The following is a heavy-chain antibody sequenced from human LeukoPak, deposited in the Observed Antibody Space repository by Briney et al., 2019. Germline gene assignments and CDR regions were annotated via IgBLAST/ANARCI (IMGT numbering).Heavy chain of an antibody. CDR1: GGTFSSYA. V-gene: IGHV1-69*05. CDR3: ARSEDSSSQQYDY. J-gene: IGHJ4*02. Sequence: SVKVSCKASGGTFSSYAISWVRQAPGQGLEWMGRVIPIFGTANYAQKFQGRVTITTDESTSTAYMELSSLRSEDTAVYYCARSEDSSSQQYDYWGQGTLVTVSS. CDR2: VIPIFGTA. D-gene: IGHD6-6*01.